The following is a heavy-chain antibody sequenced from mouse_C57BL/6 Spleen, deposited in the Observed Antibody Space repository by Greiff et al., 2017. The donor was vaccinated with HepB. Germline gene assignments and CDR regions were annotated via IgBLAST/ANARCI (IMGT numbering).Heavy chain of an antibody. Sequence: QVQLQQSGAELVRPGSSVKLSCKASGYTFTSYWMDWVKQRPGQGLEWIGNIYPSDSETHYNHKFKDKATLTVDKSSSTAYMQLSSLTSEDSAVYYCARSMGPWFAYWGQGTLVTVSA. J-gene: IGHJ3*01. V-gene: IGHV1-61*01. CDR1: GYTFTSYW. CDR3: ARSMGPWFAY. CDR2: IYPSDSET. D-gene: IGHD4-1*01.